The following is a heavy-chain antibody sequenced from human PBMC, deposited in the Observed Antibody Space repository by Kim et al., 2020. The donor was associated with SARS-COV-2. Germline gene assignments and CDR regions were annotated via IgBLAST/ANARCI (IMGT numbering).Heavy chain of an antibody. V-gene: IGHV3-9*01. D-gene: IGHD3-3*01. Sequence: SVKGPFTISRDNAKISLYLQMNSLRAEDTALYYCAKVYDFWSGYQYYFDYWGQGTLVTVSS. CDR3: AKVYDFWSGYQYYFDY. J-gene: IGHJ4*02.